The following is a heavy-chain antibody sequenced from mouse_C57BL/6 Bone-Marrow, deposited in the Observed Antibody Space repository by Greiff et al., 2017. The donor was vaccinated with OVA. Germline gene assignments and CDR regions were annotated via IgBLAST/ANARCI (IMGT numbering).Heavy chain of an antibody. J-gene: IGHJ4*01. Sequence: QVQLQQPGAELVKPGASVKLSCKASGYTFTSYCMHWVKQRPGQGLEWIGMIHPNSGSTYYNEKFKSKATLTVNKSSSTAYMQLSSLTSEDSAVYYCARWRTYAMDYWGQGTSVTVSS. CDR2: IHPNSGST. V-gene: IGHV1-64*01. CDR3: ARWRTYAMDY. CDR1: GYTFTSYC.